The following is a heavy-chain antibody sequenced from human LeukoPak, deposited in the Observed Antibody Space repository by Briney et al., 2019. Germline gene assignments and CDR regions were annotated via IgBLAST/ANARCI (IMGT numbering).Heavy chain of an antibody. J-gene: IGHJ4*02. CDR3: ARNPYSSSWYSGY. CDR1: GGTFSSYA. V-gene: IGHV1-69*05. CDR2: IIPIFGTA. Sequence: GASVKVSCKASGGTFSSYAISWVRQAPGQGLEWMGRIIPIFGTANYAQKFQGRVTITTDESTNTAYMELSSLRSEDTAVYYCARNPYSSSWYSGYWGQGTLVTVSS. D-gene: IGHD6-13*01.